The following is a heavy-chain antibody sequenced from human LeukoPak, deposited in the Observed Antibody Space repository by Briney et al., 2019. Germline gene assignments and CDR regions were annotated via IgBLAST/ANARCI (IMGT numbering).Heavy chain of an antibody. CDR1: GGTFSSYA. V-gene: IGHV1-69*05. Sequence: ASVKVSCKASGGTFSSYAISWVRQAPGQGLEWMGGIIPIFGTANYAQKFQGRVTMTRDTSISTAYMELSRLKSDDTAVYYCAKGEQTTTSVYWGQGTLVTVSS. D-gene: IGHD1-26*01. J-gene: IGHJ4*02. CDR2: IIPIFGTA. CDR3: AKGEQTTTSVY.